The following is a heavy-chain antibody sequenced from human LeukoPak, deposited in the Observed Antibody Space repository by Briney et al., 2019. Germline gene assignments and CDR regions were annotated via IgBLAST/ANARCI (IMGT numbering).Heavy chain of an antibody. CDR3: ARRAYSVPYAFEI. V-gene: IGHV4-39*01. D-gene: IGHD2-21*01. CDR2: LFYSGST. Sequence: SETLSLTCTVSGGSISSSLDFWGWIRQPPGKGLEWIGTLFYSGSTKYNPSLSSRVNIYAVTSKSQFSLEMTSVTAADTAVYYCARRAYSVPYAFEIWGQGTMVTVS. J-gene: IGHJ3*02. CDR1: GGSISSSLDF.